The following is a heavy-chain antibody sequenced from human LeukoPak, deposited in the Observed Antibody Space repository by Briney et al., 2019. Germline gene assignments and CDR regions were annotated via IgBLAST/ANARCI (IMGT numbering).Heavy chain of an antibody. V-gene: IGHV4-59*01. CDR2: IYYSGST. CDR3: ARVSSDDDYVWGSYRLDY. Sequence: SETLSLTCTVSSGSISSYYWSWIRQPPGKGLEWIGYIYYSGSTNYNPSLKSRVAISVDTSKNQFSLKLSSVTAADTAVYYCARVSSDDDYVWGSYRLDYWGQGTLVTVSS. CDR1: SGSISSYY. J-gene: IGHJ4*02. D-gene: IGHD3-16*02.